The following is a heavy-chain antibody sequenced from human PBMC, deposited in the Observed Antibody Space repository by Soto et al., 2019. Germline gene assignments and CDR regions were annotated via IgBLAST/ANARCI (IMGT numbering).Heavy chain of an antibody. CDR1: GFTFNTYT. Sequence: ESVGQLVQPGGSLRLSCAASGFTFNTYTMNWVRQAPGKGLEWVSGIYGDGSGTHYADSVKGRFTISRDKSKNMLYLQMNSLRSEDTAVYYCANDRHPDGIWTFDFWGQGTLVTVSS. J-gene: IGHJ4*02. D-gene: IGHD3-9*01. CDR3: ANDRHPDGIWTFDF. CDR2: IYGDGSGT. V-gene: IGHV3-23*01.